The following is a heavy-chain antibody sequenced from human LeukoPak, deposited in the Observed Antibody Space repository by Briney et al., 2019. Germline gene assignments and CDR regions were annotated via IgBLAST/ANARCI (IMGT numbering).Heavy chain of an antibody. CDR1: GGSISSHY. V-gene: IGHV4-59*11. CDR3: ARDAAGTWDNWFDP. J-gene: IGHJ5*02. D-gene: IGHD6-13*01. CDR2: LYYSGST. Sequence: SETLSLTCTVWGGSISSHYWSWIRHPPGKGLGCIGYLYYSGSTNYNPSPKSRVTISVDTYKNQFSLKMSYVTAADTAVYYCARDAAGTWDNWFDPWGQGTLVTVSS.